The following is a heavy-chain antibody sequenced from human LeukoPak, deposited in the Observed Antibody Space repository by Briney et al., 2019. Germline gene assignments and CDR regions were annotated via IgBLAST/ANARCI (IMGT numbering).Heavy chain of an antibody. Sequence: GGSLRLSCAASGFTFSSYGMHWVRQAPGKGLEWVAVIWYDGSNKYYADSVKGRFTISRDNSKNTLYLQMNSLRAEDTAVYYCARAPTEMIFDYWGQGTLVTVSS. J-gene: IGHJ4*02. D-gene: IGHD3-16*01. CDR3: ARAPTEMIFDY. CDR2: IWYDGSNK. V-gene: IGHV3-33*01. CDR1: GFTFSSYG.